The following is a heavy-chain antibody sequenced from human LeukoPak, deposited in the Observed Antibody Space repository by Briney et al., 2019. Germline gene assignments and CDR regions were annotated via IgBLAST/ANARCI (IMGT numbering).Heavy chain of an antibody. D-gene: IGHD6-19*01. Sequence: ASVKVSCKASGYTFTSFDINWVRQATGQGLEWMGWMNPNSDNTAYAQKFQGRVSMTWNTSISTAYMELSSLRSEDTAVYYCARRGAGTHFDYWGQGTLVTVSS. CDR2: MNPNSDNT. CDR3: ARRGAGTHFDY. V-gene: IGHV1-8*01. J-gene: IGHJ4*02. CDR1: GYTFTSFD.